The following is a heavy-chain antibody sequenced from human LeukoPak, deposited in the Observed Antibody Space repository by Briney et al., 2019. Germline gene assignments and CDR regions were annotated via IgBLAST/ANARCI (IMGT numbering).Heavy chain of an antibody. V-gene: IGHV4-59*01. D-gene: IGHD6-19*01. J-gene: IGHJ4*02. CDR3: ASGWSGYFDS. Sequence: SETLSLTCTVPGGSISSYYWSWIRQTPGKGLEWIGYIYYSGSTNYNPSLKNRVTISVDTSKNQFSLKLSSVTAADTAVYYCASGWSGYFDSWGQGSLVTVSS. CDR1: GGSISSYY. CDR2: IYYSGST.